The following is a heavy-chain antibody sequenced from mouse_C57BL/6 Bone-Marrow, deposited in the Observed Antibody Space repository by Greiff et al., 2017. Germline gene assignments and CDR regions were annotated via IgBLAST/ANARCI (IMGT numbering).Heavy chain of an antibody. CDR2: ISGGGGNT. Sequence: EVQRVESGGGLVKPGGSLKLSCAASGFTFSSYTMSWVRQTPEKRLEWVATISGGGGNTYYPDSVKGRFTISRDNAKNTLYLQMSSLRSEDTALYYCARWGTTVLDYWGQGTTLTVSS. D-gene: IGHD1-1*01. V-gene: IGHV5-9*01. J-gene: IGHJ2*01. CDR1: GFTFSSYT. CDR3: ARWGTTVLDY.